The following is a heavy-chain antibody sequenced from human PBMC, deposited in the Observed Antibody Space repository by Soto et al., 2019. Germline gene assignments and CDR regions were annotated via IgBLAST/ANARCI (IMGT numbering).Heavy chain of an antibody. J-gene: IGHJ4*02. D-gene: IGHD2-2*01. CDR3: ARQALRIYCSSTSCSFDY. CDR1: GGSISSSSYY. Sequence: SETLSLTCTVSGGSISSSSYYWGWIRQPPGKGLEWIGSIYYSGSTYYNPSLKSRVTISVDTSKNQFSLKLSSVTAADTAVYYCARQALRIYCSSTSCSFDYWGQGTLVT. V-gene: IGHV4-39*01. CDR2: IYYSGST.